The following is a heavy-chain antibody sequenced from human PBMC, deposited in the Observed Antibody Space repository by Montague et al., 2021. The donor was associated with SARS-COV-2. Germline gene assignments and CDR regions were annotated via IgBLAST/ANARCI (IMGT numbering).Heavy chain of an antibody. D-gene: IGHD3-10*01. Sequence: SLRLSCAASGFTFSSYSMNWVRQAPGKGLEWVSSISSSSSYIYYADSVKGLFTISRDNAKNSLYLQMNSLRAEDTAVYYCARDPLDYGLWSSGSYYNAYYYGMDVWGQGTTVTVSS. V-gene: IGHV3-21*01. CDR2: ISSSSSYI. CDR1: GFTFSSYS. J-gene: IGHJ6*02. CDR3: ARDPLDYGLWSSGSYYNAYYYGMDV.